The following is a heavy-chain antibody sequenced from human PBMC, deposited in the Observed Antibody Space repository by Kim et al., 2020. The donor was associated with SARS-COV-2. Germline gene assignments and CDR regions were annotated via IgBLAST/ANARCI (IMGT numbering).Heavy chain of an antibody. Sequence: SKTLSLTCTVSGGSISSYYWSWIRQPPGKGLEWIGYIYYSGSTNYNPSLKSRVTISVDTSKNQFSLKLSSVTAADTAVYYCARGHSQPGFDYWGQGTLVTVSS. V-gene: IGHV4-59*01. CDR2: IYYSGST. CDR3: ARGHSQPGFDY. CDR1: GGSISSYY. J-gene: IGHJ4*02.